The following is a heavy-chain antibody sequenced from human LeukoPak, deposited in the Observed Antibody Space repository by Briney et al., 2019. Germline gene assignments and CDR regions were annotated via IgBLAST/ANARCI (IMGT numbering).Heavy chain of an antibody. CDR3: VRGSLASGVVVYYYYYLDV. CDR2: ISSSSSTI. D-gene: IGHD3-3*01. CDR1: GFTFSSYS. V-gene: IGHV3-48*01. Sequence: PGGSLRLSCAASGFTFSSYSMNWVRQAPGKGLEWVSYISSSSSTIYYVDSVKGRFTISRDNAKNSLYLQMNSLRAEDTAVYYCVRGSLASGVVVYYYYYLDVWGKGTTVTVSS. J-gene: IGHJ6*03.